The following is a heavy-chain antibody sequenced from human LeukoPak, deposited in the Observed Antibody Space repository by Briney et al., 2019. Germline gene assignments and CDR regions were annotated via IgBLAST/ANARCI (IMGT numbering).Heavy chain of an antibody. Sequence: GGSLRLSCTASGFTFGDHAMSWFRQAPGKGLEWVGFIRSKAYGGTTEYAASVKGRFTISRDDSKSIAYLQMNSLKTEDTAVYYCTRDRVSDYVWGSYRRESDYWGQGTLVTVSS. CDR2: IRSKAYGGTT. CDR1: GFTFGDHA. D-gene: IGHD3-16*02. V-gene: IGHV3-49*03. J-gene: IGHJ4*02. CDR3: TRDRVSDYVWGSYRRESDY.